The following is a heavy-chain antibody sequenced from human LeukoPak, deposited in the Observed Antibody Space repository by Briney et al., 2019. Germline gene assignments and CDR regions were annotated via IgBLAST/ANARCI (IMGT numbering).Heavy chain of an antibody. CDR3: ARCYYYDSSGYLFDP. J-gene: IGHJ5*02. Sequence: PSETLSLTCTVSGGSISSHYWSWIRQPPGKGLEWIGYIYYSGSTNYNPSLKSRVTISVDTSKNQFSLKLGSVTAADTAVYYCARCYYYDSSGYLFDPWGQGTLVTVSS. CDR1: GGSISSHY. CDR2: IYYSGST. V-gene: IGHV4-59*11. D-gene: IGHD3-22*01.